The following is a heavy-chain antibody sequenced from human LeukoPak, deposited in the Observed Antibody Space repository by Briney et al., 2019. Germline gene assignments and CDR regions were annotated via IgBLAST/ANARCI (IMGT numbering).Heavy chain of an antibody. CDR3: ARLGTMIRGALAVLDY. CDR1: GYSFTSYW. V-gene: IGHV5-51*01. J-gene: IGHJ4*02. D-gene: IGHD3-10*01. CDR2: IYPGDSDT. Sequence: GESLKISCKGSGYSFTSYWIGWVRQMPGKGLEWMGIIYPGDSDTRYSPSFQGQVTISADKSSSTAYLQWSSLKASDTAMYYCARLGTMIRGALAVLDYWGQGTLVTVSS.